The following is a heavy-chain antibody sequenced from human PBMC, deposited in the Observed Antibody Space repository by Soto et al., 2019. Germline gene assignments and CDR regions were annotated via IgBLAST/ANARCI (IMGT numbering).Heavy chain of an antibody. J-gene: IGHJ4*02. Sequence: PGGSLRLSCAASGFTFNSYWMSWVRQAPGKGLEWVANIKQDASEKYYVDSVKSRFTISRENADNSLFLQMNSLRAEDTAVYHCTRDYQRTFKYHFDYWGQGT. CDR1: GFTFNSYW. D-gene: IGHD2-2*01. CDR3: TRDYQRTFKYHFDY. V-gene: IGHV3-7*04. CDR2: IKQDASEK.